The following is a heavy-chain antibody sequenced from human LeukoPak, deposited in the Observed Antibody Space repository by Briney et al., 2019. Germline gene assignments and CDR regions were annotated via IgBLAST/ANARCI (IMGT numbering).Heavy chain of an antibody. CDR3: ASMVRGVITHYFDY. Sequence: PSETLSLTCTVSGGSISTYYWSWIRQPPGKGLEWIGYIYYSGPTNYSPSLKSRVTISLDTSKNQFSLKLTSETAADTAVYYCASMVRGVITHYFDYWGQGTLVTVSS. J-gene: IGHJ4*02. CDR1: GGSISTYY. CDR2: IYYSGPT. D-gene: IGHD3-10*01. V-gene: IGHV4-59*01.